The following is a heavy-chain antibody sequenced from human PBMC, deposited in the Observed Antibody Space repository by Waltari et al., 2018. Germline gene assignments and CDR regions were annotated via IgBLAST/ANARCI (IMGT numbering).Heavy chain of an antibody. V-gene: IGHV3-30*18. Sequence: QVHLVESGGDVVQPGRSLRLSCPPSGYIFSEEARHWVRQAPGKGLEWVALISYDGMKTEYASSVEGRFTISRDNTKNTLFLLMNSLRLDDTAVYFCAKDDYGDEYFQHWGQGTLLTVSS. CDR2: ISYDGMKT. CDR3: AKDDYGDEYFQH. J-gene: IGHJ1*01. CDR1: GYIFSEEA. D-gene: IGHD4-17*01.